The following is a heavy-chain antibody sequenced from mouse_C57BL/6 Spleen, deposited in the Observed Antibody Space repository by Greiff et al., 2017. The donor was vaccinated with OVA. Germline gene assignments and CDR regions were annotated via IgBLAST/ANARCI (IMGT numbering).Heavy chain of an antibody. CDR1: GFTFSNYW. CDR2: IRLKSDNYAT. V-gene: IGHV6-3*01. Sequence: DVKLVESGGGLVQPGGSMKLSCVASGFTFSNYWMNWVRQSPEKGLEWVAQIRLKSDNYATHYAESVKGRFTISRDDSKSSVYLQMNNLSAEDTGIYYCTRSPFAYWGQGTLVTVSA. J-gene: IGHJ3*01. CDR3: TRSPFAY.